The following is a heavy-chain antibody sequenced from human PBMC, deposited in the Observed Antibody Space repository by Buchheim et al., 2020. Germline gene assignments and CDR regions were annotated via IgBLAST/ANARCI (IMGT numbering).Heavy chain of an antibody. CDR1: GYTFTSYD. D-gene: IGHD3-22*01. Sequence: QVQLVQSGAEVKKPGASVKVSCKASGYTFTSYDINWVRQATGQGLEWMGWMNPNSGNTGYAQKFKGRVTMTRNTSISTAYMELSSLRSEDTAVYYCARGRGGSVVVVISYYYYYMDVWGKGTT. CDR2: MNPNSGNT. CDR3: ARGRGGSVVVVISYYYYYMDV. J-gene: IGHJ6*03. V-gene: IGHV1-8*01.